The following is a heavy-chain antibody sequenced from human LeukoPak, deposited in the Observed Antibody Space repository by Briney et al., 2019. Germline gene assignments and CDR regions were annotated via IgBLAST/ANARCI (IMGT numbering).Heavy chain of an antibody. CDR3: AKTTTGYSSGRYPGWPVDY. V-gene: IGHV3-23*01. CDR1: GFTFSSYA. D-gene: IGHD6-19*01. J-gene: IGHJ4*02. CDR2: IFGSGGST. Sequence: GGSLRLSCAASGFTFSSYAMYWVRQAPGKGLEWVSGIFGSGGSTHYSDSVKGRFHISRDHSKNHVYLQMNSLRAEDTAVYYCAKTTTGYSSGRYPGWPVDYWGQGPLVPVSS.